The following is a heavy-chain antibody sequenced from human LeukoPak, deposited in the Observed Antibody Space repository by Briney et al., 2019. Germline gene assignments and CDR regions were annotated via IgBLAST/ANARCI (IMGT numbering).Heavy chain of an antibody. V-gene: IGHV3-33*01. CDR2: IWYDGSNK. CDR3: ARGTVTTPGMDV. D-gene: IGHD4-17*01. CDR1: GFTFSSYG. J-gene: IGHJ6*02. Sequence: GRSLRLSCAASGFTFSSYGMHWVRQAPGKGLEWVAVIWYDGSNKYYADSVKGRFTISRDNSKNTLYLQMNSLRAEDTAVHYCARGTVTTPGMDVWGQGTTVTVSS.